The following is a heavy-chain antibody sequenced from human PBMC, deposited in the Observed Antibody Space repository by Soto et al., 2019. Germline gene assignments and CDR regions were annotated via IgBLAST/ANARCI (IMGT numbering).Heavy chain of an antibody. V-gene: IGHV4-39*01. CDR1: GASIATGGNH. J-gene: IGHJ1*01. CDR2: VYYSASS. CDR3: ARRRDTNQFGGLDV. D-gene: IGHD3-16*01. Sequence: SETLSLTCTVSGASIATGGNHWDWLRQAPGGRLEWIGSVYYSASSYYNPSLRSRVTISLNLSANQFSLRLTSVTAADAAVYFCARRRDTNQFGGLDVWGQGTLVTVSS.